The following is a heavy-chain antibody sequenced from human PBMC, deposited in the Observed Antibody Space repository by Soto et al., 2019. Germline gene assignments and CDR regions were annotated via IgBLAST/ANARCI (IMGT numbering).Heavy chain of an antibody. D-gene: IGHD3-16*01. Sequence: GGSLRLSCAASGFPFSTYVLSWVRQSPGKGLEWVSGVSGRGGYTYYADSVKGRFTISRDTSKNTLYLQMDSLRVEDTAVYYCAKDPWGTKVATFDSWGQGTVVTVSS. CDR1: GFPFSTYV. V-gene: IGHV3-23*01. J-gene: IGHJ4*02. CDR2: VSGRGGYT. CDR3: AKDPWGTKVATFDS.